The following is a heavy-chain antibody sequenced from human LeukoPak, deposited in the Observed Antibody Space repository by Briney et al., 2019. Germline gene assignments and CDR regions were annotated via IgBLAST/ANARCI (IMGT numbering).Heavy chain of an antibody. J-gene: IGHJ4*02. CDR3: ARARALTQYSSGWYLDY. CDR2: INPNSGGT. V-gene: IGHV1-2*02. Sequence: ASVKVSCKASGYTFTGYYMHWVRQAPGQGLEWMGWINPNSGGTSYAQKFQGRVTMTRDTSISTAYMELSRLRSDDTAVYYCARARALTQYSSGWYLDYWGQGTLVTVSS. CDR1: GYTFTGYY. D-gene: IGHD6-19*01.